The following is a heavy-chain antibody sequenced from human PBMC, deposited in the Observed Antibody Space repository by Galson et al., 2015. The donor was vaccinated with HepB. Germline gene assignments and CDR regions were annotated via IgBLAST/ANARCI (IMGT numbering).Heavy chain of an antibody. D-gene: IGHD3-3*01. CDR2: IKCDGSEK. V-gene: IGHV3-52*01. J-gene: IGHJ6*03. Sequence: SLRLSCAASGFTFSTYAMHWVRQAPERGQEWVADIKCDGSEKYYVDSVKGRLTISRDNAKNSLYLQVNSLRAEDMTVYYCVRGVCMTIVGVVISYYYYMDVWGKGTTVTVSS. CDR3: VRGVCMTIVGVVISYYYYMDV. CDR1: GFTFSTYA.